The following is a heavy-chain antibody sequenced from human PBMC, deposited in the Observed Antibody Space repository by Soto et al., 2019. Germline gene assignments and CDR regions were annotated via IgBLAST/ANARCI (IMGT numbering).Heavy chain of an antibody. CDR2: ISGSGGST. V-gene: IGHV3-23*01. D-gene: IGHD1-26*01. CDR3: AKEFIWSDYSDPYYFDY. J-gene: IGHJ4*02. Sequence: GGSLRLSCAASGFTFSSYAMSWVRQAPGKGLEWVSAISGSGGSTYYADSVKGRFTISRDNSKNTLYLQMNSLRAEDTAVYYCAKEFIWSDYSDPYYFDYWGQGTLVTVSS. CDR1: GFTFSSYA.